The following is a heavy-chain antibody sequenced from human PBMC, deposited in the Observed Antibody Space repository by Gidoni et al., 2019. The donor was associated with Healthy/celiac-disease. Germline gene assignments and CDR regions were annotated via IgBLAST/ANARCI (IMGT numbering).Heavy chain of an antibody. CDR2: ISSSSSYI. CDR3: ARGGVTMVREEGNDY. CDR1: GFTFSSYS. V-gene: IGHV3-21*01. J-gene: IGHJ4*02. Sequence: EVQLVESGGGLVKPGGSLRLSCAASGFTFSSYSMNWFRQAPGKGLEWVASISSSSSYIYYADSVKGRFTISRDNAKNSLYLQMNSLRAEDTAVYYCARGGVTMVREEGNDYWGQGTLVTVSS. D-gene: IGHD3-10*01.